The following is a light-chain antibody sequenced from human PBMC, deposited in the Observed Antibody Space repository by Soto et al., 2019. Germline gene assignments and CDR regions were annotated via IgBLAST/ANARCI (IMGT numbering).Light chain of an antibody. V-gene: IGLV2-14*01. CDR2: DVS. CDR3: SSYTTSNTRQIV. Sequence: QSVRTQPASVSGSPGESITISCTGTSSDVGGYNYVSWYQQHPGKAPKFMIYDVSNRPSGVSNRFSGSKSGNTASLTISGLQAEDEADYYCSSYTTSNTRQIVFGTGTKVTVL. J-gene: IGLJ1*01. CDR1: SSDVGGYNY.